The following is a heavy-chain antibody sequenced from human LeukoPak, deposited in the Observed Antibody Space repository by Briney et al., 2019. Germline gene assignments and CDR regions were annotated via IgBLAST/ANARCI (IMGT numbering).Heavy chain of an antibody. CDR1: GFTFRSYG. V-gene: IGHV3-23*01. CDR3: AKGVRPVLAATYFDY. J-gene: IGHJ4*02. Sequence: GTLLLSCAASGFTFRSYGMSWVRRPPGKGLEGGSVISGSGTTTDYADSVKGRLTISRDNSKNTLYLQMNSLRAEDTAVYYCAKGVRPVLAATYFDYWGQGTLVTVS. CDR2: ISGSGTTT. D-gene: IGHD2-15*01.